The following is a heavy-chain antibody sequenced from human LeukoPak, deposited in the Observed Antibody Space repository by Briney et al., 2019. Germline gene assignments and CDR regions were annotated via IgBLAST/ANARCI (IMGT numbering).Heavy chain of an antibody. V-gene: IGHV3-53*01. CDR1: EFTVSSHY. Sequence: GGSLRLSCAASEFTVSSHYMSWVRQAPGEGLEWVSVIYTDGRTYYADSVKGRFTISRDNSKNILYVQMNSLRAEDTAVYYCAITGESSNWFLYFDYWGQGTLVTVSS. CDR2: IYTDGRT. J-gene: IGHJ4*02. CDR3: AITGESSNWFLYFDY. D-gene: IGHD6-13*01.